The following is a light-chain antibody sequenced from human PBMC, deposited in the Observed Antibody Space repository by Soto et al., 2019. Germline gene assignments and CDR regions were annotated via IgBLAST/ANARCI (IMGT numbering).Light chain of an antibody. CDR3: QQYYSTPPT. V-gene: IGKV4-1*01. CDR1: QSVLYSSNNKNY. Sequence: DIVITQSPDSLPVSLGERATINCKSSQSVLYSSNNKNYLAWYQQKPGQPPMLLIYWASARESGVPDRFSGSGSGTDFTLTISSLQAEDVAVYYCQQYYSTPPTFGQGTRLEIK. J-gene: IGKJ5*01. CDR2: WAS.